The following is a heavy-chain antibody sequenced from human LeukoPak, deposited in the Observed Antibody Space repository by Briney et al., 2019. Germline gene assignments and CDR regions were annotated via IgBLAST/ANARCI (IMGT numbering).Heavy chain of an antibody. CDR3: AKEAGTIYFDY. J-gene: IGHJ4*02. CDR2: ISRSSSYI. Sequence: GGSLRLSCAASGFTFSSYSMTWVRQAPGKGLEWVSSISRSSSYIYYADSVKGRFTISRDNNKNSLYLQMNSLRTEDTALYYCAKEAGTIYFDYWGQGTPVTVSS. V-gene: IGHV3-21*04. D-gene: IGHD6-19*01. CDR1: GFTFSSYS.